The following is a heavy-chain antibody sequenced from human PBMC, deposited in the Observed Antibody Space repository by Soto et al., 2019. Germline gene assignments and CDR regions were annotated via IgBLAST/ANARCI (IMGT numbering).Heavy chain of an antibody. CDR2: INAGNGNT. D-gene: IGHD3-16*01. CDR1: GYTFTSYA. CDR3: ARFGLLNGMDV. Sequence: QVQLVQSGAEEKKPGASVKVSCKASGYTFTSYAMHWVRQAPGQRLEWMGWINAGNGNTKFSQKFQGRVTITRDTSASTAYMELSSLRSEDTAVYYCARFGLLNGMDVWGQGTTVTVSS. J-gene: IGHJ6*02. V-gene: IGHV1-3*05.